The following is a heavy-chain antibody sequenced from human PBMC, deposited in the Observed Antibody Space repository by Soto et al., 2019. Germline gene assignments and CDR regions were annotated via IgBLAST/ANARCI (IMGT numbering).Heavy chain of an antibody. V-gene: IGHV3-21*01. CDR1: GFTFSSYS. J-gene: IGHJ6*02. D-gene: IGHD2-15*01. CDR3: ARDLGYCSGGSCYKTDPGGGDYGMDV. CDR2: ISSSSSYI. Sequence: EVQLVESGGGLVKPGGSLRLSCAASGFTFSSYSMNWVRQAPGKGLEWVSSISSSSSYIYYADSVKGRFTISRDNAKNSLYLQMNSLRAEDTAVYYCARDLGYCSGGSCYKTDPGGGDYGMDVWGQGTTVTVSS.